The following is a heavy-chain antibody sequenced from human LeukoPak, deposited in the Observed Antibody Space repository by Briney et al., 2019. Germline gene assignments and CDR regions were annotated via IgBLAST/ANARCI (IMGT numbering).Heavy chain of an antibody. J-gene: IGHJ4*02. V-gene: IGHV1-24*01. Sequence: ASVKVSCKVSGYTLTELSMHWVRQAPGKGLEWMGGFDPEHGETIYAQKFQGRVTMTEDTSTDTAYMELSSLRSEDTAVYYCARAGDRGGGGDYWGQGTLVTVSS. CDR1: GYTLTELS. CDR2: FDPEHGET. CDR3: ARAGDRGGGGDY. D-gene: IGHD3-16*01.